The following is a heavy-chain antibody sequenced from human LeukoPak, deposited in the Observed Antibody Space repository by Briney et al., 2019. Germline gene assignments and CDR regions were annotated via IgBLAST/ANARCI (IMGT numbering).Heavy chain of an antibody. CDR1: GESFSGYY. J-gene: IGHJ4*02. V-gene: IGHV4-34*01. Sequence: PSETLSLTCAVYGESFSGYYCSWIRQPPGKGLTWIGEINHSGSINYNPSLKSRVTISLDTSKSQFSLKLSSVTAADTAVYYCARGKYDSGGYYLDYWGQGTLVTVSS. CDR3: ARGKYDSGGYYLDY. D-gene: IGHD3-22*01. CDR2: INHSGSI.